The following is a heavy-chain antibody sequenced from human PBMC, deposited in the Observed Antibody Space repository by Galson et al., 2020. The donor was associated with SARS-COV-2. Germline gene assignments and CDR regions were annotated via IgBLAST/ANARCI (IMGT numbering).Heavy chain of an antibody. CDR2: VSGTGFGT. CDR3: VKDYYNFFGAFDL. D-gene: IGHD1-26*01. V-gene: IGHV3-23*01. Sequence: GGSLRLSCAASGFTFSLYAMTWVRQAPGRGLEWVSSVSGTGFGTFYADSVKGRFTISRDNSRNTLHLQMNSLRAEDTAIYYCVKDYYNFFGAFDLWGRGTMVTVSS. J-gene: IGHJ3*01. CDR1: GFTFSLYA.